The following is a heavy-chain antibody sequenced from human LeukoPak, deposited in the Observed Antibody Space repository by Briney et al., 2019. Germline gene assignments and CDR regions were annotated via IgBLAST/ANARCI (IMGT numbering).Heavy chain of an antibody. V-gene: IGHV4-34*01. CDR1: GGSFSGYF. J-gene: IGHJ3*02. D-gene: IGHD1-26*01. CDR3: ARHTLVGARNAFDI. CDR2: INHSGST. Sequence: PSETLSLTCAVYGGSFSGYFWSWIRQPPGKGLEWSGEINHSGSTNYNPSLKSRVTISVDTSKNQFSLKLSSVTAADTAVYYCARHTLVGARNAFDIWGQGTMVTVSS.